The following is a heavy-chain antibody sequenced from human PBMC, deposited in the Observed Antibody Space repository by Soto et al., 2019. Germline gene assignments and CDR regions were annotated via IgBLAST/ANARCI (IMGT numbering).Heavy chain of an antibody. CDR3: TREIASFCRGVFDI. J-gene: IGHJ3*02. Sequence: EVVLSESGGDLVQPGGSLRLSCAASVFTISSYAMSWVRQAPGKGLDWVSAITYDGRTFYADSVKGRFTISRDISKNTVYLQMNSLRAEDTAIYYCTREIASFCRGVFDIWGQGTLVTVSS. V-gene: IGHV3-23*01. D-gene: IGHD3-3*01. CDR1: VFTISSYA. CDR2: ITYDGRT.